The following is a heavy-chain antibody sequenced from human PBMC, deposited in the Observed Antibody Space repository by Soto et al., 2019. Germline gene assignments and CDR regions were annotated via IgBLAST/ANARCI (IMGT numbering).Heavy chain of an antibody. CDR2: IIPIFGTA. D-gene: IGHD3-3*01. V-gene: IGHV1-69*06. CDR1: GGTFSSYA. Sequence: ASVKFSCKASGGTFSSYAISWVRQAPGQGLEWMGGIIPIFGTANYAQKFQGRVTITADKSTSTAYMELSSLRSEDTAVYYCARVYNYDFWSGYSPYYYYGMDVWGQGTTVTVSS. CDR3: ARVYNYDFWSGYSPYYYYGMDV. J-gene: IGHJ6*02.